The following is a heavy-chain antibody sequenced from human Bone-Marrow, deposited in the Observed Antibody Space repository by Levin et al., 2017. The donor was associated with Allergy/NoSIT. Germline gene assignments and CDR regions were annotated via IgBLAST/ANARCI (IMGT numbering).Heavy chain of an antibody. CDR1: GFTFSTYG. D-gene: IGHD3-16*01. J-gene: IGHJ5*02. CDR3: ARINTGSLGYLRRTPKNYNWFDP. Sequence: GESLKISCAASGFTFSTYGMHWVRQAPGKGLEWVALISYDGSNKNYADSVKGRFTISRDNSKNTLYLQMNSLRAEDTAVYYCARINTGSLGYLRRTPKNYNWFDPWGQGTLVTVSS. CDR2: ISYDGSNK. V-gene: IGHV3-30*03.